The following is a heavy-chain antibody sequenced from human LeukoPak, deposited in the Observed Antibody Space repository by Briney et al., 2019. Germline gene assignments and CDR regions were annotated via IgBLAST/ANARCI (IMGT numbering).Heavy chain of an antibody. D-gene: IGHD6-6*01. Sequence: SETLSLTCTVSGGSISNYYWSWIRQPPGKGLEWIGYIYYTGSTNYNPSLTSRVDISVDTSKNQFSLNLTSVTAADTAVYYCARWGSIAVARFDYWGQGTLVTVSS. CDR1: GGSISNYY. CDR2: IYYTGST. V-gene: IGHV4-59*01. J-gene: IGHJ4*02. CDR3: ARWGSIAVARFDY.